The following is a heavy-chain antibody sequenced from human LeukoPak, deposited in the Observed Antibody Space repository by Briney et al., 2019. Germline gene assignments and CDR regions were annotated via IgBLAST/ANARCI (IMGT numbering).Heavy chain of an antibody. D-gene: IGHD4/OR15-4a*01. V-gene: IGHV4-61*02. CDR2: IYFSGST. CDR3: ARYDYGANFDL. J-gene: IGHJ4*02. Sequence: SETLSLTCTVSGTSLSGSNYYWAWIRQPAGKELEWIGRIYFSGSTNYNPSLKSRVSLSVHTSRNQFSLKLNSVTAADTAVYYCARYDYGANFDLWGQGTLVTVSS. CDR1: GTSLSGSNYY.